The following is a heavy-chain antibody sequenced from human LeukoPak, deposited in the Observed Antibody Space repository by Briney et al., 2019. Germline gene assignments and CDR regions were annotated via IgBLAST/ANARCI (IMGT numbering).Heavy chain of an antibody. V-gene: IGHV3-30-3*01. CDR3: ARDALSGSYLDY. D-gene: IGHD1-26*01. CDR2: ISYDGSNK. CDR1: GFTFSSYA. J-gene: IGHJ4*02. Sequence: GGSLRLSCAASGFTFSSYAMHWVRQAPGKGLEWVAVISYDGSNKYYADSVKGRFTLSRDNSKNTLYLQMNSLRAEDTAVYYCARDALSGSYLDYWGQGTLVTVSS.